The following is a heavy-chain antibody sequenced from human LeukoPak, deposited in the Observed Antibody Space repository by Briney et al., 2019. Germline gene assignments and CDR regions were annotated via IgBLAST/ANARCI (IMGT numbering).Heavy chain of an antibody. CDR3: ARDLVLSCSSTSCSVAPSAY. CDR2: IIPILGIT. J-gene: IGHJ4*02. CDR1: GGTFSSYA. V-gene: IGHV1-69*04. Sequence: GASVKVSCKASGGTFSSYAISWARQAPGQGLEWMGRIIPILGITTYAQKFQGRVTITADKSTSTAYMELSSLRSDDTAVYYCARDLVLSCSSTSCSVAPSAYWGQGTLVTVSS. D-gene: IGHD2-2*01.